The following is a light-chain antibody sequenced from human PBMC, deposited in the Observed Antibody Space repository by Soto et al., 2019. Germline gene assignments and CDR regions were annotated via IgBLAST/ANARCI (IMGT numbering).Light chain of an antibody. CDR1: SSDVGGYNR. Sequence: QSALTQPPSVSGSPGQSVTISCTGTSSDVGGYNRVSWYQQPPGKAPKLLIYDVSNRPSGGSTRFSGSKSGNTASLTISGLQAEDDADYYCTAYATGSAYVFGPGTKV. V-gene: IGLV2-18*02. CDR2: DVS. CDR3: TAYATGSAYV. J-gene: IGLJ1*01.